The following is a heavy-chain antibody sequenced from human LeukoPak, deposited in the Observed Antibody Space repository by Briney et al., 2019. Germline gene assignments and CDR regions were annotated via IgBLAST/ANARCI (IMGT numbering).Heavy chain of an antibody. D-gene: IGHD6-13*01. CDR2: INPNSGGT. J-gene: IGHJ4*02. Sequence: GASVKVSCKASGYTFTGYYMHWVRQAPGQGLEWMGWINPNSGGTNYAQKFQGRVTMTRDTSISTAYMELSRLRSDDTAVYYCARVFVESPYSSSWYSFDYWGQGTLVTVSS. CDR3: ARVFVESPYSSSWYSFDY. CDR1: GYTFTGYY. V-gene: IGHV1-2*02.